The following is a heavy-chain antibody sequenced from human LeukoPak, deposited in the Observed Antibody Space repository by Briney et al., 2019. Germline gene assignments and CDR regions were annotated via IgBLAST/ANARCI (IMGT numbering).Heavy chain of an antibody. CDR3: ARGDDSGDYANWFDP. CDR1: GYTFTRYY. CDR2: INPNSGGT. J-gene: IGHJ5*02. Sequence: ASVRVSCKASGYTFTRYYMHWVRQAPGQGLGWMGWINPNSGGTSYPQKCQGRVTMTRATAISTAYMELSRLRSDDPAVYYCARGDDSGDYANWFDPWGQGTLVTVSS. D-gene: IGHD4-17*01. V-gene: IGHV1-2*02.